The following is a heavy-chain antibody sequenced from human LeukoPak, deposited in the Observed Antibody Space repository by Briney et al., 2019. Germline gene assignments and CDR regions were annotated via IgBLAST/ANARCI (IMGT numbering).Heavy chain of an antibody. V-gene: IGHV1-18*01. D-gene: IGHD5-18*01. J-gene: IGHJ4*02. CDR3: ARVTVDTAMGNDY. CDR1: GYSFTSYG. CDR2: ISAYNGNT. Sequence: GASLKISCKGSGYSFTSYGISWVRQAPGQGLEWMGWISAYNGNTNYAQKLQGRVTTTTDTSTSTAYMELRSLRSDDTAVYYCARVTVDTAMGNDYWGQGTLVTVSS.